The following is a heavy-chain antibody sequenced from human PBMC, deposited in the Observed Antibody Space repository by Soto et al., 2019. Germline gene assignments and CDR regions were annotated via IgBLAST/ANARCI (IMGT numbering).Heavy chain of an antibody. J-gene: IGHJ4*02. CDR3: ARTRSIAVAGIFNY. CDR1: GYTFTSYG. V-gene: IGHV1-18*04. CDR2: ISAYNGNT. Sequence: GASVKVSCKASGYTFTSYGISWVRQAPGQGLEWMGWISAYNGNTNYAPKLQGRVTMTTDTSTSTAYMELRSLRSDDTAVYYCARTRSIAVAGIFNYWGQGTLVTVSS. D-gene: IGHD6-19*01.